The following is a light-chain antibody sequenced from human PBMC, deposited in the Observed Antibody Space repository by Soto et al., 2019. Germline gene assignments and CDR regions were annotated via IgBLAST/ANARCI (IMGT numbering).Light chain of an antibody. CDR1: QTISIW. CDR2: KAS. CDR3: QHYNSYSEA. V-gene: IGKV1-5*03. Sequence: DSQMTQSHSTLSGSVVYRVTITCRASQTISIWLAWYQQKPGKAPKLLIYKASTLKSGVPSRFSGSGSGTEFTLTISSLQPDDFATYYCQHYNSYSEAFGQGTKVDIK. J-gene: IGKJ1*01.